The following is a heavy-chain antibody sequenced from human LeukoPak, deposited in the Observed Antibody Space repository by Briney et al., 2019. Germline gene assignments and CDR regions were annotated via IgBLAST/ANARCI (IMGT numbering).Heavy chain of an antibody. CDR1: GFTFSSYS. Sequence: KSGGSLRLSCAASGFTFSSYSMNWVRQAPGKGLEWVSSISSSSSYIYYADSVKGRFTISRDNAKNSLYLQMNSLRAEDTAVYYCARGVGGRYFDRTPNDYWGQGTLVTVSS. CDR2: ISSSSSYI. CDR3: ARGVGGRYFDRTPNDY. J-gene: IGHJ4*02. V-gene: IGHV3-21*01. D-gene: IGHD3-9*01.